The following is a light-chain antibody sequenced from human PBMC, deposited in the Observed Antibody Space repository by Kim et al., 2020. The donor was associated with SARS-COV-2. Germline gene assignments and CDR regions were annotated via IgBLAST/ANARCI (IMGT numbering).Light chain of an antibody. CDR3: CSHSGSSTPYV. CDR2: DVT. V-gene: IGLV2-14*03. Sequence: QSITISCTGTSSDIGGYDSVSWYQQHPGKAPKLMIYDVTNRPSGVSNRFSGSKSVNAASLTISGLQAEDEADYYCCSHSGSSTPYVFGTATKVTVL. CDR1: SSDIGGYDS. J-gene: IGLJ1*01.